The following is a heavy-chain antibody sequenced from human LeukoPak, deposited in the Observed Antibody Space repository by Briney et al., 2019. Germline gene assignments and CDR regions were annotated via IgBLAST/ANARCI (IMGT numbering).Heavy chain of an antibody. J-gene: IGHJ2*01. CDR2: IYYSGST. D-gene: IGHD6-13*01. CDR3: ARGMSSSWYGRYFDL. V-gene: IGHV4-59*01. Sequence: SVTLSLTCTVSGGSISSYYWSWIRQPPGKGLEWIGYIYYSGSTNYNPSLKSRVTISVDTSKNQFSLKLNSVTAADTAVYYCARGMSSSWYGRYFDLWGRGTLVTVSS. CDR1: GGSISSYY.